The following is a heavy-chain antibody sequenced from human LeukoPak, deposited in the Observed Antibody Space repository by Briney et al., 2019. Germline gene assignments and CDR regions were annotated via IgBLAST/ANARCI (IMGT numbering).Heavy chain of an antibody. J-gene: IGHJ4*02. CDR3: AKDLPDIVVVPAAISKFDY. Sequence: GGSLRLSCAASGFTFSSYAMSWVRQAPGKGLEWVSAISGSGGSTYYADSVKGRFTISRDNSKNTLYLQMNSLGAEDTAVYYCAKDLPDIVVVPAAISKFDYWGQGTLVTVSS. V-gene: IGHV3-23*01. CDR1: GFTFSSYA. CDR2: ISGSGGST. D-gene: IGHD2-2*01.